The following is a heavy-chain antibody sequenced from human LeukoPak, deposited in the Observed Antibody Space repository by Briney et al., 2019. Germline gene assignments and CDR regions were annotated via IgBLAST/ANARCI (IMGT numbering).Heavy chain of an antibody. Sequence: SETLSLTCTVSSGSISTSNYYWGWVRQPPGKALEWIGNIFYSGSTYYSPSLKSRVTISLDTSRNQFSLKLSSVTAADTAVYYCARIAAAGIYYYYYMDVWGKGTTVTISS. J-gene: IGHJ6*03. CDR2: IFYSGST. CDR1: SGSISTSNYY. CDR3: ARIAAAGIYYYYYMDV. V-gene: IGHV4-39*01. D-gene: IGHD6-13*01.